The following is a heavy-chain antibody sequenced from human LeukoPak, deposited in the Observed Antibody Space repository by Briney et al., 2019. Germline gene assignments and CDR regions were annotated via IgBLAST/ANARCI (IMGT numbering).Heavy chain of an antibody. V-gene: IGHV3-74*01. J-gene: IGHJ4*02. D-gene: IGHD2-8*02. CDR2: INHDGSST. CDR1: GFTFSTFW. Sequence: GGSLRLSCATSGFTFSTFWMHWVRQAPGKGLVWVSRINHDGSSTNYADSVKGRFTISRDNAKNTVFLQMDSLRAEDTAIYYCATYRQVLLPFESWGQGTLVTVSS. CDR3: ATYRQVLLPFES.